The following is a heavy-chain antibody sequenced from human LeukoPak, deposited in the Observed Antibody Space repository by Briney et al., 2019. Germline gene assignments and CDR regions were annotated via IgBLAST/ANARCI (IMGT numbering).Heavy chain of an antibody. CDR3: TKDLSVLRYFDWLSTDRRDAFDI. CDR1: GFTFSSYA. J-gene: IGHJ3*02. Sequence: PGGSLRLSCAASGFTFSSYAMSWVRQAPGKGLEWVSAISGSGGSTYYADSVKGRFTISRDNSKNTLYLQMNSLRAEDTAVYYCTKDLSVLRYFDWLSTDRRDAFDIWGQGTMVTVSS. V-gene: IGHV3-23*01. D-gene: IGHD3-9*01. CDR2: ISGSGGST.